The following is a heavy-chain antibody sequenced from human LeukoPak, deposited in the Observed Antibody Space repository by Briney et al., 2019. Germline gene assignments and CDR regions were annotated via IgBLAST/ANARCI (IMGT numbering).Heavy chain of an antibody. Sequence: GGSLRLSCAASGFTFSSYSMNWVRQAPGKGLEWVSSISRSSSYINYADSLKGRFTISRDNAKNSVFLQMNSLRAEDTAVYYCARVYQGVAIFDGIDYWGQGTLVTVSS. D-gene: IGHD3-3*01. CDR1: GFTFSSYS. CDR3: ARVYQGVAIFDGIDY. J-gene: IGHJ4*02. CDR2: ISRSSSYI. V-gene: IGHV3-21*01.